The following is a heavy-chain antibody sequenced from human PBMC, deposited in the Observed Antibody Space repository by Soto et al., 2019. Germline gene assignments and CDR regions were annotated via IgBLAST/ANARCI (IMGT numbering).Heavy chain of an antibody. D-gene: IGHD3-10*01. CDR3: AKVKKVPPGRNWFDP. CDR2: ISGSGGST. Sequence: GGSLRLSCAASGFTFSSYAMSWVRQAPGKGLEWVSAISGSGGSTYYADSVKGRFTISRDNSKNTLYLQMNSLRAEDTAVYYCAKVKKVPPGRNWFDPWGQGTLVTVSS. V-gene: IGHV3-23*01. J-gene: IGHJ5*02. CDR1: GFTFSSYA.